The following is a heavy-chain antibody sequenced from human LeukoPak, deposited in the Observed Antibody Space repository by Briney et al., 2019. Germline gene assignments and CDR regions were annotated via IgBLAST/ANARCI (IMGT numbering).Heavy chain of an antibody. V-gene: IGHV3-23*01. J-gene: IGHJ4*02. CDR2: ISGSGTNT. D-gene: IGHD2-2*01. CDR1: GSTFSSYA. CDR3: AKGTSIVVVPVTIYY. Sequence: GGSLRLSCAASGSTFSSYAMSWVRQAPGKGLEWVSSISGSGTNTYYADSVKGRFTISRDNSKNTLYLQMNSLRAEDTAVYYCAKGTSIVVVPVTIYYWGQGTLVTVSS.